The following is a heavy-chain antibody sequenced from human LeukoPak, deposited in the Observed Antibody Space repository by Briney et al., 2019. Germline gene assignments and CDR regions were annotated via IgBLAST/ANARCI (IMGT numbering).Heavy chain of an antibody. CDR3: AKDSALDSNYGSGNMDV. J-gene: IGHJ6*03. V-gene: IGHV3-30*02. CDR2: IRYGGSNK. D-gene: IGHD4-11*01. Sequence: GGSLRLSCAVSGFTFNKYGMHWVRQAPGKGLEWLAFIRYGGSNKFYADSVKGRFTISRDNSKNIVHLQMNSLSAEDTAVYYCAKDSALDSNYGSGNMDVWGKGTTVIVSS. CDR1: GFTFNKYG.